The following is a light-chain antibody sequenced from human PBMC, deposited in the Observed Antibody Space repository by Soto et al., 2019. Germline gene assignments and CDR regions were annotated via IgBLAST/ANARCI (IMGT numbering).Light chain of an antibody. V-gene: IGLV2-14*01. J-gene: IGLJ1*01. CDR1: SSDVGAYKY. Sequence: QSALTQPASVSGSPGQSITISCTGTSSDVGAYKYVSWYQQHPGKAPKLMIYEVSNRPSGVSNRFSGSKSGNTASVTISGLQAEDEADYYCSSYTSTNTQVFETGTKLTVL. CDR2: EVS. CDR3: SSYTSTNTQV.